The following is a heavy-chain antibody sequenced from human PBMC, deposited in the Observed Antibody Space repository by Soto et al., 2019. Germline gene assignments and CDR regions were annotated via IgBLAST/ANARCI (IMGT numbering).Heavy chain of an antibody. CDR1: GFSLTTNDVG. J-gene: IGHJ4*02. CDR2: IYWDDDK. V-gene: IGHV2-5*02. Sequence: SGPTLVNPTQTLTLTCTFSGFSLTTNDVGLGWIRQPPGKALEWLALIYWDDDKRYSPSVKSRLTITKDSSKNQVVLRMTNMDPVDTATYYCTHSRYSRSSFDYWGQGTLVTVSS. D-gene: IGHD6-6*01. CDR3: THSRYSRSSFDY.